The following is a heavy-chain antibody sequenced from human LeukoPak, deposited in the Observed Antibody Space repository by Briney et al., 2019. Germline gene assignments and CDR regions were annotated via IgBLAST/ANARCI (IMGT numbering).Heavy chain of an antibody. CDR3: ARLLGTMVRGYYYYYGMDV. Sequence: SETLSLTCTVSGGSISSYYWSWIRQPPGKGLEWIGYIYYNGSTNYNPSLKSRVTISVDTSKNQFSLKLSSVTAADTAVYYCARLLGTMVRGYYYYYGMDVWGQGTTVTVSS. V-gene: IGHV4-59*08. CDR2: IYYNGST. D-gene: IGHD3-10*01. J-gene: IGHJ6*02. CDR1: GGSISSYY.